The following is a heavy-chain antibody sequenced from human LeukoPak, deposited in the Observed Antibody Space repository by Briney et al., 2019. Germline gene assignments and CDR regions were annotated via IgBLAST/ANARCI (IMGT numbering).Heavy chain of an antibody. D-gene: IGHD1-26*01. Sequence: SVKVSCKASGYTFTGYYMHWVRRAPGQGLEWMGWINANSGGTNYAQKFQGRVTMTRDTSISTAYMELSRLRSDDTAVYYCARALSRWELFVWGQGTLVTVSS. J-gene: IGHJ4*02. CDR2: INANSGGT. CDR1: GYTFTGYY. CDR3: ARALSRWELFV. V-gene: IGHV1-2*02.